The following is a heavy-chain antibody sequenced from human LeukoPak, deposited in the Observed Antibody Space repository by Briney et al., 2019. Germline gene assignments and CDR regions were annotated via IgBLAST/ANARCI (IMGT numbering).Heavy chain of an antibody. J-gene: IGHJ4*02. Sequence: ASVKVSCKASGYIFTDYYMHWVRQAPGQELGWMGRINPNSGGTNYAQKFQGRVTMTEDTSTDTAYMELSSLRSEDTAVYYCATVRGLGNMFDYWGQGTLVTVSS. CDR2: INPNSGGT. V-gene: IGHV1/OR15-1*04. CDR1: GYIFTDYY. CDR3: ATVRGLGNMFDY. D-gene: IGHD3-10*01.